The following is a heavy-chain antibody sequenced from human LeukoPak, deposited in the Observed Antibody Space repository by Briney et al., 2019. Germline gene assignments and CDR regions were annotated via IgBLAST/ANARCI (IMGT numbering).Heavy chain of an antibody. CDR1: GYTFTSYG. J-gene: IGHJ4*02. CDR2: ISAYNGNT. CDR3: AREIVVVVAATRSQHFDY. Sequence: GASVKVSCKASGYTFTSYGISWVRQAPGQGLEWMGWISAYNGNTNYARKLQGRVTMTTDTSTSTAYMELRSPRSDDTAVYYCAREIVVVVAATRSQHFDYWGQGTLVTVSS. D-gene: IGHD2-15*01. V-gene: IGHV1-18*01.